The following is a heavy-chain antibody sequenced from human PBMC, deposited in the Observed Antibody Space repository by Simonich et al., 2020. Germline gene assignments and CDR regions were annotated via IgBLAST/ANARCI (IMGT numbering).Heavy chain of an antibody. CDR1: GFTFSSYA. Sequence: GGGLVQPGGSLRLSCAASGFTFSSYAMSWVRQAPGKGLEWVSAISGSGGSTYYADSVKGRFTISRDNSQNTLYLQMNSLRAEDTAGYYCAKDLGERITMIVVVIDAFDIWGQGTMVTVSS. V-gene: IGHV3-23*01. D-gene: IGHD3-22*01. CDR3: AKDLGERITMIVVVIDAFDI. J-gene: IGHJ3*02. CDR2: ISGSGGST.